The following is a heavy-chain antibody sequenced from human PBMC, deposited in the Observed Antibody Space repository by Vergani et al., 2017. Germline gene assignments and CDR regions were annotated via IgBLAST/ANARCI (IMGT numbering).Heavy chain of an antibody. J-gene: IGHJ4*02. V-gene: IGHV3-30*02. D-gene: IGHD6-19*01. CDR3: AKHFSGWCIYY. Sequence: QVQLVESGGGVVQRGGSLRISCATSGFTLSNYDMQWIRQGPGKGLEFVAFRQFDGSNQYYADPVKGRFTLTRDCSKKTLSLQMNSRRTDDTATYYCAKHFSGWCIYYWCQGTQVIVSS. CDR1: GFTLSNYD. CDR2: RQFDGSNQ.